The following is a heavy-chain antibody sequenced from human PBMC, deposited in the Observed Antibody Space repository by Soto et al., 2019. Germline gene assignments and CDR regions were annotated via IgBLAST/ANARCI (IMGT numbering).Heavy chain of an antibody. V-gene: IGHV3-48*02. D-gene: IGHD3-3*01. Sequence: HPGGSLRLSSGASGFTFSNYNMNWVRQAPGKGLEWVSYISSSSTIYYADSVKGRFTISRDNAKNSLYLQMNSLRDDDTAVYYCAREFFYDYWGQGT. J-gene: IGHJ4*02. CDR3: AREFFYDY. CDR1: GFTFSNYN. CDR2: ISSSSTI.